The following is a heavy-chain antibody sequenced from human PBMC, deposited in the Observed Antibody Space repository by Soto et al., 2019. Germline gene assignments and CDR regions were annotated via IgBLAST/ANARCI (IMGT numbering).Heavy chain of an antibody. Sequence: PGGSLRLSCSVSGFTFSSYAMHWVRQAPGKGLEYVSSISSDGCPTYYADSVKGRFTISRDNSKNTLYLQMNSLRAEDTAVYYCARDYRRSVVITQYYYYGMDVWGQGTTVTVSS. J-gene: IGHJ6*02. CDR3: ARDYRRSVVITQYYYYGMDV. CDR1: GFTFSSYA. D-gene: IGHD3-22*01. CDR2: ISSDGCPT. V-gene: IGHV3-64*04.